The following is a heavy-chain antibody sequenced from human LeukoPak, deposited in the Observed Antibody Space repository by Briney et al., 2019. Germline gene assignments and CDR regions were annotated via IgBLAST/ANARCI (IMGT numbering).Heavy chain of an antibody. J-gene: IGHJ3*02. V-gene: IGHV4-59*01. CDR1: GGSISGYY. CDR2: IHYSGGT. Sequence: PSETLSLTCNVSGGSISGYYWSWIRQPPGKGLEWIGYIHYSGGTNYNPSLKRRVTISVDTSKNQFSLKLRSVPAADTAVYYYARFVGSTWLAFDIWGQGTMVTVSS. CDR3: ARFVGSTWLAFDI. D-gene: IGHD1-26*01.